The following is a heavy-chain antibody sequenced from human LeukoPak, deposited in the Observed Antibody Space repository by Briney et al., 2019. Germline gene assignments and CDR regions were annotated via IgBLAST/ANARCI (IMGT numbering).Heavy chain of an antibody. CDR1: EFTVGNNY. CDR2: IFSHGET. V-gene: IGHV3-66*01. J-gene: IGHJ4*02. CDR3: ARDPPAVSINTYA. D-gene: IGHD2-8*01. Sequence: PGGSLRLSCAASEFTVGNNYMNWVRQAPGKGLEWVSLIFSHGETSYADSVKGRFTISRDNSKDTLYLQMNGLRVEDTAVYYCARDPPAVSINTYAWGQGTLVTVSS.